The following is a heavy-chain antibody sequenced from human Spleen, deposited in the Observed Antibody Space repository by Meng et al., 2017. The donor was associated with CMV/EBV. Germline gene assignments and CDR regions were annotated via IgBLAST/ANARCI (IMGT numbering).Heavy chain of an antibody. J-gene: IGHJ4*02. CDR3: ARDDCSSTSCYLN. CDR2: IYYSGST. D-gene: IGHD2-2*01. CDR1: GGSVSSGSYY. V-gene: IGHV4-31*02. Sequence: TVSGGSVSSGSYYWSWIRQPPGKGLEWIRYIYYSGSTYYNPSLKSRVTISVDTSKNQFSLKLSSVTAADTAVYYCARDDCSSTSCYLNWGQGTLVTVSS.